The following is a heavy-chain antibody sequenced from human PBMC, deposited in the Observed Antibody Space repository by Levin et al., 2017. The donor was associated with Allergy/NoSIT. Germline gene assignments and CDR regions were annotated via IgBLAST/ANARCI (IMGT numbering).Heavy chain of an antibody. CDR1: GGSISSGGYY. Sequence: LRLSCTVSGGSISSGGYYWSWIRQHPGKGLEWIGYIYYSGSTYYNPSLKSRVTISVDTSKNQFSLKLSSVTAADTAVYYCARSVGDYGDYPFDYWGQGTLVTVSS. CDR3: ARSVGDYGDYPFDY. J-gene: IGHJ4*02. V-gene: IGHV4-31*03. D-gene: IGHD4-17*01. CDR2: IYYSGST.